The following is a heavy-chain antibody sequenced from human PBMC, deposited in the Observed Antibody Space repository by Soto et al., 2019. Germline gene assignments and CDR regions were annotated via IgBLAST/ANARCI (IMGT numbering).Heavy chain of an antibody. Sequence: QVQLVQSGAEVKKPGSSVKVSCKASGGTFSSYAISWVRQAPGQGREWMGGIIRILGTANYAQKLQGRVTITADESTRTAYMELSSLRSEDTAVYYCARHPGGRGYYYGMDVWGQGTTVTVSS. J-gene: IGHJ6*02. V-gene: IGHV1-69*11. CDR1: GGTFSSYA. D-gene: IGHD2-15*01. CDR2: IIRILGTA. CDR3: ARHPGGRGYYYGMDV.